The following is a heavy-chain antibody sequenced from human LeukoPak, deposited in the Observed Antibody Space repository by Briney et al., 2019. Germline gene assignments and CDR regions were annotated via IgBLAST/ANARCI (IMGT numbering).Heavy chain of an antibody. V-gene: IGHV3-33*01. CDR3: ARIAVAGTVDY. Sequence: GGSLRLSCAASGFTFSSYGMHWVRQAPGKGLEWVAVIWYDGSNKYYADSVKGRFTISRDNSENTLYLQMNSLRAEDTAVYYCARIAVAGTVDYWGQGTLVTVSS. CDR1: GFTFSSYG. CDR2: IWYDGSNK. D-gene: IGHD6-19*01. J-gene: IGHJ4*02.